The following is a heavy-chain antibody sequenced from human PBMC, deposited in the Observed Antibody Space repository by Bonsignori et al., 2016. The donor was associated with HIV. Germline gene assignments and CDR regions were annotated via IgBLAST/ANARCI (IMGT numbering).Heavy chain of an antibody. CDR3: ARASDFWSGYPN. D-gene: IGHD3-3*01. V-gene: IGHV3-21*01. CDR1: GFTFSSYS. Sequence: GGSLRLSCAASGFTFSSYSMNWVRQAPGKGLEWVSSISSSSSYIDYADSVKGRFTISRDNAKNSLYLQMNSLRAEDTAVYYCARASDFWSGYPNWGQGILVTVSS. J-gene: IGHJ4*02. CDR2: ISSSSSYI.